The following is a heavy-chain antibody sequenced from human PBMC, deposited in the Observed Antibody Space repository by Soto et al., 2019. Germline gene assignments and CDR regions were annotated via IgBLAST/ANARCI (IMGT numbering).Heavy chain of an antibody. J-gene: IGHJ4*02. Sequence: VEVCWKACGGAFGSYAMWWVRQATGQGLEWMGGIIPIFGTANYAQKFQGRVTITADESTSTAYMELRSLRSEDTAVYYCAKEHFGLLSGPVDYGGQGTLVNVSP. CDR3: AKEHFGLLSGPVDY. CDR1: GGAFGSYA. D-gene: IGHD3-3*02. CDR2: IIPIFGTA. V-gene: IGHV1-69*13.